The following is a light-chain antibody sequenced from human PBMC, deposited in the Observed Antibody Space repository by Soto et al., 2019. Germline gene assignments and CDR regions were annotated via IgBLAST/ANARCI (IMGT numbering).Light chain of an antibody. CDR1: QDISRS. CDR2: QAS. CDR3: QQYKRYSPVT. Sequence: DIQMTQSPSTLSASVGDRVTVTCRASQDISRSLAWYQQKPGQAPKLLMYQASNLEREVPSRFSGSGSGTEFTLTISSLQPDDFATYYCQQYKRYSPVTFGQGTKLEI. J-gene: IGKJ2*01. V-gene: IGKV1-5*03.